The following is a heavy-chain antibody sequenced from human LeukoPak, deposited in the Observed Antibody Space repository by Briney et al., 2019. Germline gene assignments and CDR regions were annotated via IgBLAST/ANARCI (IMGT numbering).Heavy chain of an antibody. CDR2: IVVGSGNT. Sequence: ASVKASCKASGFTFSSSTMQWVRQARGQRLEWIGWIVVGSGNTNYAQKFQERVTISRDMSTSTAYMELSSLTSEDTAVFYCAADGPADLFDGSEDPPRDAFEIWGQGTMVTVSS. V-gene: IGHV1-58*02. CDR1: GFTFSSST. D-gene: IGHD3-22*01. CDR3: AADGPADLFDGSEDPPRDAFEI. J-gene: IGHJ3*02.